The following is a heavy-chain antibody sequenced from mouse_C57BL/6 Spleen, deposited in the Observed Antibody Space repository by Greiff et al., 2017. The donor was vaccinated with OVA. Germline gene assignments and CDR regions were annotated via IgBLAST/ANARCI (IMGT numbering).Heavy chain of an antibody. V-gene: IGHV1-76*01. J-gene: IGHJ2*01. D-gene: IGHD1-1*01. CDR1: GYTFTDYY. Sequence: QVQLKQSGAELVRPGASVKLSCKASGYTFTDYYINWVKQRPGQGLEWIARIYPGSGNTYYNEKFKGKATLTAEKSSSTAYMQLSSLTSEDSAVYFCATYYYGRGLTGSHYFDYWGQGTTLTVSS. CDR2: IYPGSGNT. CDR3: ATYYYGRGLTGSHYFDY.